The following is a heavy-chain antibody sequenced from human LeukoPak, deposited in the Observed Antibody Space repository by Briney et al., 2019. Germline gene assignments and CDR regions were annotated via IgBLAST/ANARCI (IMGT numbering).Heavy chain of an antibody. D-gene: IGHD3-3*01. Sequence: SETLSLTCAVYGGSFSGYYWSWIRQPPGKGLEWIGYIYTSGSTNYNPSLKSRVTMSVDTSKNQFSLKLSSVTAADTAVYYCARDHGPAYYDFWSGYSTANGMDVWGQGTTVTVSS. CDR3: ARDHGPAYYDFWSGYSTANGMDV. J-gene: IGHJ6*02. CDR2: IYTSGST. CDR1: GGSFSGYY. V-gene: IGHV4-4*08.